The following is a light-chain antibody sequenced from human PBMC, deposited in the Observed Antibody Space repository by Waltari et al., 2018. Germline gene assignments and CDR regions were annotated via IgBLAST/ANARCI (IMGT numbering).Light chain of an antibody. CDR1: MLPKTY. CDR3: YSTTDNNLGV. CDR2: QDS. V-gene: IGLV3-27*01. Sequence: SSELTQPSSVSVPPGQTARIPCSGDMLPKTYTLWFQQKPGQAPVLVLYQDSARPSGIPERFSGSSSGTTVTLTISGAQVEDEADYYCYSTTDNNLGVFGPGTRVTVL. J-gene: IGLJ1*01.